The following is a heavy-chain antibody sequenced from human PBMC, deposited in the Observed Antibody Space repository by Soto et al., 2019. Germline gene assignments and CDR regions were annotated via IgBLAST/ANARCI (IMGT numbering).Heavy chain of an antibody. Sequence: QVQLQESGPGLVKPSETLSLTCTVSGGSISSYYWSWIRQPPGKGLEWIGYVYYSGSTNYNPSLKSRVTISVVTSKNQFSLELSSVSAADTAVYYCARELSGSGYFGWFDPWGQGTLVTVSS. J-gene: IGHJ5*02. CDR2: VYYSGST. V-gene: IGHV4-59*01. CDR3: ARELSGSGYFGWFDP. D-gene: IGHD3-3*01. CDR1: GGSISSYY.